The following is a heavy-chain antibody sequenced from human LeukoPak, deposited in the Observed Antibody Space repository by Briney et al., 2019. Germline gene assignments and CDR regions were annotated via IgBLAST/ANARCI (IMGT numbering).Heavy chain of an antibody. CDR3: ARQTVGDYDSSRYYRN. Sequence: GASVKVSCKASGGTFSSYAISWVRQAPGQGLEWMGGIIPIFGTANYAQKFQGRVTITTDESTSTAYMELSSLRSEDTAVYYCARQTVGDYDSSRYYRNWGQGTLVTVSS. CDR2: IIPIFGTA. J-gene: IGHJ4*02. CDR1: GGTFSSYA. V-gene: IGHV1-69*05. D-gene: IGHD3-22*01.